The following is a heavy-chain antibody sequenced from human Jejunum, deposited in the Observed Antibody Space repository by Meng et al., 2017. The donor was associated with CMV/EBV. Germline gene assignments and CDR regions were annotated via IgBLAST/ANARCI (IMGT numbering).Heavy chain of an antibody. Sequence: SCAASGLPFSGFWMTWVRQPPGKGLEWVANIKEDGSEKYYVDSVEGRFTISRDNAKNSLYLQMNTLRAEETAVYYCARGWSWSLDYWGQGTLVTVSS. CDR1: GLPFSGFW. CDR3: ARGWSWSLDY. CDR2: IKEDGSEK. J-gene: IGHJ4*02. V-gene: IGHV3-7*01. D-gene: IGHD1-26*01.